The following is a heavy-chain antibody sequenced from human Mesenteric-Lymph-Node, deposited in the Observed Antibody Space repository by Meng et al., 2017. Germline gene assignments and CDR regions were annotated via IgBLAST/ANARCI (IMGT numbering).Heavy chain of an antibody. CDR1: GFTFTNYA. CDR3: TIRRGYSGYDLYYVDY. J-gene: IGHJ4*02. Sequence: GESLKISCAASGFTFTNYAMTWIRQAPGRGLEWVSTISYSGGSTFYADSVKGRCTISRDNSKNTLYLQMNSLRAEDTAVYYCTIRRGYSGYDLYYVDYWGQGTLVTVSS. CDR2: ISYSGGST. D-gene: IGHD5-12*01. V-gene: IGHV3-23*01.